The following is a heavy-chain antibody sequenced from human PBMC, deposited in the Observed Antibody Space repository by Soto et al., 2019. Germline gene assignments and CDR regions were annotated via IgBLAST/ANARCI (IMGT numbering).Heavy chain of an antibody. J-gene: IGHJ6*02. V-gene: IGHV4-4*02. CDR2: IYHSGST. CDR3: ARVSGSDYYGMDV. D-gene: IGHD1-26*01. Sequence: QVQLQESGPGLVKPSGTLSLTCAVSGGSISSSNWWSWVRQPPGKGLEWIGEIYHSGSTNYNPSLKRRVTXSXAXXKNQFSLKLSSVTAADTAVYYCARVSGSDYYGMDVWGQGTTVTVSS. CDR1: GGSISSSNW.